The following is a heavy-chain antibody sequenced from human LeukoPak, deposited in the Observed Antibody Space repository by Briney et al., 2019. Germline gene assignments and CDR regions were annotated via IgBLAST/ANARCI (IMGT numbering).Heavy chain of an antibody. V-gene: IGHV3-23*01. Sequence: GGSLRLSCAASGFTFSSYAMSWVRQAPGKGLEWVSTISGGSDGTYYADSVKGRFTISRDNSKNTLYLQMNSLRVEDTAMYHCAKLAGATSRTDYWGQGTQVTVSS. CDR2: ISGGSDGT. J-gene: IGHJ4*02. CDR1: GFTFSSYA. D-gene: IGHD1-26*01. CDR3: AKLAGATSRTDY.